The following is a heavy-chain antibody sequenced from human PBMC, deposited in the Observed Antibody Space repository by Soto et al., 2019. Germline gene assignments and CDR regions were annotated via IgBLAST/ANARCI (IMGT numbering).Heavy chain of an antibody. CDR2: ISSSSVYI. CDR3: ARDYHLLTGYAFDI. V-gene: IGHV3-21*06. D-gene: IGHD3-9*01. CDR1: GFTFSDYS. J-gene: IGHJ3*02. Sequence: PGGSLRLSCAASGFTFSDYSMNWVRQAPGRGLEWVSYISSSSVYIYYINSVKGRFTISRDNAKNSLYLQMNSLRDEDTAVYYCARDYHLLTGYAFDIWGQGSMVTVSS.